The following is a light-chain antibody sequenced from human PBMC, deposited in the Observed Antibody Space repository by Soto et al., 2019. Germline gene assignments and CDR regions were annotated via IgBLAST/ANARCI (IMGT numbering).Light chain of an antibody. V-gene: IGKV3-15*01. CDR2: GAS. CDR3: QHYNGWLS. CDR1: QTISNY. J-gene: IGKJ4*01. Sequence: EVVMTQSPATLSVSQGERVTLSCRASQTISNYLAWYQQKPGQAPRLVIYGASTRATGIPARFSASGSGTAFTLTINSLQSEDFAVYYCQHYNGWLSFGGGTKVEI.